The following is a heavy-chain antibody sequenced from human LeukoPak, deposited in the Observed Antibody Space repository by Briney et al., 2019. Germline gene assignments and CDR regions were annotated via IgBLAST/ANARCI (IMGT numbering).Heavy chain of an antibody. CDR2: ISSSSSYI. CDR3: ARGRITMVRGVIILTEYYFDY. V-gene: IGHV3-21*01. Sequence: GGSLRLSCAASGFTFSSYSMNWVRQAPGKGLEWVSSISSSSSYIYYADSVKGRFTISRDNAKNSLYLQMNSLRAEDTAVYYCARGRITMVRGVIILTEYYFDYWGQGTLVTVSS. J-gene: IGHJ4*02. CDR1: GFTFSSYS. D-gene: IGHD3-10*01.